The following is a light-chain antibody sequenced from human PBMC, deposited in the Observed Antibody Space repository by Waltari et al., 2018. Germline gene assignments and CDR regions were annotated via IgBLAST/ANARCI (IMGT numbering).Light chain of an antibody. Sequence: EIVMAQSPASLSLSPGDRAIFSCRASQRGTTNVAWYQQKPGQHPRLLIYGASTRATDIPARFSGSGSGTEFTLTITSPQSEDVGVYYCHQYNDGPPFNFGQGTKLEIK. CDR2: GAS. CDR3: HQYNDGPPFN. CDR1: QRGTTN. V-gene: IGKV3-15*01. J-gene: IGKJ2*01.